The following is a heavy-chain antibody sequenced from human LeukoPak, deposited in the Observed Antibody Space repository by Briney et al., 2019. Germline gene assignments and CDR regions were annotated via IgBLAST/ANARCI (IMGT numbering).Heavy chain of an antibody. J-gene: IGHJ4*02. D-gene: IGHD6-13*01. Sequence: GGSLRLSCAASGFTFSTYWMSWVRQAPGKGLEWVANIKQDGSDKFYVDSVKGRFTISRDNSKNTLYLQMNSLRAEDTAVYYCARAEQQQGDPYFDYWGQGTLVTVSS. CDR1: GFTFSTYW. CDR3: ARAEQQQGDPYFDY. V-gene: IGHV3-7*03. CDR2: IKQDGSDK.